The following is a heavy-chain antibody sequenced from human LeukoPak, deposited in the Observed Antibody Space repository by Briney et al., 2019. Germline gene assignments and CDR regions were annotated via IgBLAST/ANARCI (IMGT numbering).Heavy chain of an antibody. Sequence: KSSETLSLTCAVSGYSISNGYYWVWIRQPPGRGLEWIGSLYHSDSAYYNPSLRSRVSMSVDTSKNQFSLTLSFVTAADTAVYYCARQHDSYYYYYIDVWGSGTTVTVSS. CDR3: ARQHDSYYYYYIDV. CDR2: LYHSDSA. V-gene: IGHV4-38-2*01. CDR1: GYSISNGYY. J-gene: IGHJ6*03.